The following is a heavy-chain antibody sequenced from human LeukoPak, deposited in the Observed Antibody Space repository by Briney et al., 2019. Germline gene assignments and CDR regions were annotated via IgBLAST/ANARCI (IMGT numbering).Heavy chain of an antibody. V-gene: IGHV3-21*01. Sequence: PGGSLRLSCAASGFTFSSYEMNWVRQAPGKGLEWVSSISSSSSYIYYADSAKGRFTISRDNAKNSLYLQMNSLRAEDTAVYYCARGTDLDIDVDYFDYWGQGTLVTVSS. CDR2: ISSSSSYI. CDR1: GFTFSSYE. CDR3: ARGTDLDIDVDYFDY. D-gene: IGHD5-12*01. J-gene: IGHJ4*02.